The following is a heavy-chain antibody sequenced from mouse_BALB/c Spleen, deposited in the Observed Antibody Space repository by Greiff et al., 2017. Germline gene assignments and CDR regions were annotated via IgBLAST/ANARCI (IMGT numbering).Heavy chain of an antibody. V-gene: IGHV1-69*02. Sequence: VQLQQPGAELVKPGAPVKLSCKASGYTFTSYWMNWVKQRPGRGLEWIGRIDPSDSETHYNQKFKDKATLTVDKSSSTAYIQLSSLTSEDSAVYYCARCPRWLRDFDYWGQGTTLTVSS. J-gene: IGHJ2*01. CDR2: IDPSDSET. CDR1: GYTFTSYW. CDR3: ARCPRWLRDFDY. D-gene: IGHD2-2*01.